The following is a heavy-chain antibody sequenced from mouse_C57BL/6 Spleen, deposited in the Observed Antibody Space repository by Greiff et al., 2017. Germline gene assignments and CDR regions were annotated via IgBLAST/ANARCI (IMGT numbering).Heavy chain of an antibody. D-gene: IGHD2-5*01. Sequence: LQESGPELVKPGASVKFSCKASGYAFSSSWMNWVKQRPGKGLEWIGRIYPGDGDTNYNGNFKGQATLTADKSSSTAYVQLSSLTSEDSAVYFCATYYSNFAWFAYWGQGTLVTVSA. CDR3: ATYYSNFAWFAY. V-gene: IGHV1-82*01. CDR2: IYPGDGDT. J-gene: IGHJ3*01. CDR1: GYAFSSSW.